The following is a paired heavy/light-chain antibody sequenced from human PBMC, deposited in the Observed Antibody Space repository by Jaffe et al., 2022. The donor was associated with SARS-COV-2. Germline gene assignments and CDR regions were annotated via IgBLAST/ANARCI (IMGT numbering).Heavy chain of an antibody. J-gene: IGHJ4*02. CDR2: ISGSGGDT. Sequence: EVQLLESGGGLVQPGGSLRLSCAASGFTISSYGMSWVRQAPGKGLEWVSIISGSGGDTYYADSVKGRFTISRDNSKNTLYLQMNSLRAEDTAVYYCAKDLLGYCGGFGCVRHGHWGQGTLVTVSS. CDR1: GFTISSYG. CDR3: AKDLLGYCGGFGCVRHGH. D-gene: IGHD2-21*01. V-gene: IGHV3-23*01.
Light chain of an antibody. Sequence: EIVLTQSPATLSLSPGERATLSCRASQSVSSFLAWYQQKPGQAPRLLIYDASNRATDIPARFSGSGSGTDFTLTISSLEPEDFAVYYCQQRSNWPPTFGGGTKVEIK. CDR2: DAS. J-gene: IGKJ4*01. V-gene: IGKV3-11*01. CDR1: QSVSSF. CDR3: QQRSNWPPT.